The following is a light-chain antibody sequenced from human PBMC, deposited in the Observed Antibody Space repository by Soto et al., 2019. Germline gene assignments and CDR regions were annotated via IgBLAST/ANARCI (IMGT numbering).Light chain of an antibody. Sequence: EIVLTQSPGTLSLSPGERATLSCRASQSISSNYLAWYQQKPGQAPRLLIYGVFRGAAGIPDRFSGSGSGTDFTLTISRLEPEDSAVYYCQQYGSSPPWTFGQGTKVDIK. CDR2: GVF. J-gene: IGKJ1*01. V-gene: IGKV3-20*01. CDR1: QSISSNY. CDR3: QQYGSSPPWT.